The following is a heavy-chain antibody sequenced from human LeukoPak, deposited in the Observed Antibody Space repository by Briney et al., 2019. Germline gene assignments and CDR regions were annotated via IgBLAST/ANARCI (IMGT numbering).Heavy chain of an antibody. Sequence: ASVKVSCKASGYTFTGYYMHWVRQAPGQGLEWMGWINPNSGGTNYAQKFQGRVTMTRDTSISTAYMELSRLRSDDTAVYYCAREVLEDIVVVPAAIGITYYYYYMDVWGKGTTVTVSS. D-gene: IGHD2-2*01. CDR2: INPNSGGT. J-gene: IGHJ6*03. V-gene: IGHV1-2*02. CDR1: GYTFTGYY. CDR3: AREVLEDIVVVPAAIGITYYYYYMDV.